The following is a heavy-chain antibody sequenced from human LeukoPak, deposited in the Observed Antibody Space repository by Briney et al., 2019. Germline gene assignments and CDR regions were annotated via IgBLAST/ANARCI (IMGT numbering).Heavy chain of an antibody. Sequence: GGSLRLSCAASGFTFSDHYIDWVRQAPGKGLEWVGRARNRGNSYTTQYAASVKGRFTFSRDDSENTVYLQMNSLKTEDTAVYFCARIMRVDYGTYYFDYWGQGTLVTVSS. CDR2: ARNRGNSYTT. J-gene: IGHJ4*02. V-gene: IGHV3-72*01. CDR1: GFTFSDHY. CDR3: ARIMRVDYGTYYFDY. D-gene: IGHD4/OR15-4a*01.